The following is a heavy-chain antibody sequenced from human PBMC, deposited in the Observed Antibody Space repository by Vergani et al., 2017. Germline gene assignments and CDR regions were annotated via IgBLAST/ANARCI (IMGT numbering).Heavy chain of an antibody. CDR2: ISSSGSPI. D-gene: IGHD5-18*01. J-gene: IGHJ4*02. CDR1: GFTFSSYS. Sequence: EMQLVDSGGGLVQPGGSLRLSCAASGFTFSSYSMNWVRQAPGKGLEWVSYISSSGSPIYYADSVKGRFTISRDNAKNSLYLQMNSLRAEDTAVYYCARDHRYSFGSYYFDYWGQGTLVTVSS. CDR3: ARDHRYSFGSYYFDY. V-gene: IGHV3-48*01.